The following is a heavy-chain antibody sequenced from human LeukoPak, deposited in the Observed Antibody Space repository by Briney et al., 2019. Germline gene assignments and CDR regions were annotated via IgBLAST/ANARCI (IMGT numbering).Heavy chain of an antibody. Sequence: GASVKVSCKASGYTFTSYYIHWVRQAPGQGLEWMGIINPSGGSTSYAQKFQVRVTMTRDTSTSTVYMELSSLRSEDTAVYYCSGVAADVYAFDMWGQGTMVTVSS. CDR2: INPSGGST. CDR1: GYTFTSYY. D-gene: IGHD3-16*01. CDR3: SGVAADVYAFDM. V-gene: IGHV1-46*01. J-gene: IGHJ3*02.